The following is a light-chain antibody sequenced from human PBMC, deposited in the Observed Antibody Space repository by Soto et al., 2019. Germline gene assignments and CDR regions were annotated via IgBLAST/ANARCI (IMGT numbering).Light chain of an antibody. J-gene: IGLJ1*01. CDR3: KSYTSSSPYV. Sequence: QSVLTQPASVSGSPGQSITISCTGTSSDVGGYNYVSWYQHNPGKAPKLMMYDVNNRPSGVSNRFSGSKSGNAASLTISGLQAEDEADYFCKSYTSSSPYVFGTGTKVTVL. V-gene: IGLV2-14*01. CDR2: DVN. CDR1: SSDVGGYNY.